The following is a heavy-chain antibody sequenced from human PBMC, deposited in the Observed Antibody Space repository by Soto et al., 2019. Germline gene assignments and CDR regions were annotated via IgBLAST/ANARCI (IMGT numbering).Heavy chain of an antibody. J-gene: IGHJ4*02. CDR2: IRNKANDYAT. CDR3: TSERGYYNDVTCYYFSN. V-gene: IGHV3-72*01. CDR1: GFTFSDHY. D-gene: IGHD3-3*01. Sequence: PGGSLRLSCAASGFTFSDHYMDWVRQAPGKGLEWVGRIRNKANDYATEYAASVKGRFTISRDDSKNSLYLQMISLETEDTAEYSCTSERGYYNDVTCYYFSNWGQGTAGAVSS.